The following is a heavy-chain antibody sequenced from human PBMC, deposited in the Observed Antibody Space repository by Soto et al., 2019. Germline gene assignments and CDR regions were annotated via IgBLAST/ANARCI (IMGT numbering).Heavy chain of an antibody. CDR3: ASRVGLHLDY. CDR2: IYYSGST. Sequence: SETLSLTCTVSGGSISSSSYYWGWIRQPPGKGLEWIGSIYYSGSTYYNPSLKSRVTISVDTSKNQFSLKLSSVTAADTAVYYCASRVGLHLDYWGQGTLVTVSS. J-gene: IGHJ4*02. CDR1: GGSISSSSYY. V-gene: IGHV4-39*07. D-gene: IGHD1-26*01.